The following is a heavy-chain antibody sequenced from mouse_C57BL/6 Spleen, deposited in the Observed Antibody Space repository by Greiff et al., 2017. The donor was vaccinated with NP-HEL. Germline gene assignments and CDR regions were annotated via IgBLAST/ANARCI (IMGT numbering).Heavy chain of an antibody. CDR2: FHPYNDDT. CDR1: GYTFTTYP. V-gene: IGHV1-47*01. D-gene: IGHD1-1*01. CDR3: AILLRGYFDY. Sequence: QVQLKQSGAELVKPGASVKLSCKASGYTFTTYPIEWVKQNHGKSLEWIGNFHPYNDDTKYNEKFKGKATLTVETSSSTVYLELSRLTSDDSAVYYCAILLRGYFDYWGQGTTLTVSS. J-gene: IGHJ2*01.